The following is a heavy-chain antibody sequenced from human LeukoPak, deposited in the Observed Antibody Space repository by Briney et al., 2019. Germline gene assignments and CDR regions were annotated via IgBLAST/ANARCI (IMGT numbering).Heavy chain of an antibody. CDR1: GYTFTGYY. CDR2: INPNSGDT. Sequence: ASVRVSCKASGYTFTGYYIHWVRQAPGQGLEWVGWINPNSGDTNYAQRFQGRVTMTRDTSTSTAYMELSRLTFDDTAVYYCARGMVVDYWGQGTLVTVSS. CDR3: ARGMVVDY. V-gene: IGHV1-2*02. D-gene: IGHD2-8*01. J-gene: IGHJ4*02.